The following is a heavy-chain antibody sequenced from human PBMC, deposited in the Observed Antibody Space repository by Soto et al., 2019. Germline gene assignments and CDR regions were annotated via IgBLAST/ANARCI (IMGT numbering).Heavy chain of an antibody. CDR1: GFTLSDYY. CDR3: AQSSSSGYLSY. V-gene: IGHV3-72*01. D-gene: IGHD6-6*01. CDR2: SRNKASGYTT. J-gene: IGHJ4*02. Sequence: EVQLVESGGGLVQPGGSLRLSCAASGFTLSDYYIDWVRQAPGKGLEWVGRSRNKASGYTTEYAASVKVRFTISRDDSRNSLYLQMNSLKTEDKAVYFCAQSSSSGYLSYWGQGTLVTVSS.